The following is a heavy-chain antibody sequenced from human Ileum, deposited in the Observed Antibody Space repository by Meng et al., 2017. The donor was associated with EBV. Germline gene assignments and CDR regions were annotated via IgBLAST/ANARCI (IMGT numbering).Heavy chain of an antibody. D-gene: IGHD3-3*01. V-gene: IGHV4-39*01. CDR3: AGRYYGVPFDN. Sequence: QPQLPQPGPGLVQPSETLSLSCAVSGDSISSSNHWWGWIRQPPGKGLEWVGTIYYSGSTFYNPSLKSRVTISLDTSKNQFSLKVSSVTAADTAVYYCAGRYYGVPFDNWGQGTLVTVSS. J-gene: IGHJ4*02. CDR2: IYYSGST. CDR1: GDSISSSNHW.